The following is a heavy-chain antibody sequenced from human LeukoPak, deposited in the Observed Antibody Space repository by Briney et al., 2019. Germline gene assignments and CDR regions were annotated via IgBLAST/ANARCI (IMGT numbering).Heavy chain of an antibody. J-gene: IGHJ4*02. CDR3: ARDRGRGYCSSTAWYEGGYYFGY. D-gene: IGHD2-2*01. CDR1: GGSISSYY. Sequence: PSETLSLTCTVSGGSISSYYWSWIRQPPGKGLEWIGYIYNSGSTNYHPSLKSRITISADTSKNRFSLKLSSVTAADTAVYYCARDRGRGYCSSTAWYEGGYYFGYCGQGTLVTVSS. CDR2: IYNSGST. V-gene: IGHV4-59*01.